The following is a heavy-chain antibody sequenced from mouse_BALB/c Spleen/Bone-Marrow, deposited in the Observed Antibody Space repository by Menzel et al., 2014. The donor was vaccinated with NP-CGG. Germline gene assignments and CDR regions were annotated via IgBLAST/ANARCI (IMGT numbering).Heavy chain of an antibody. V-gene: IGHV5-6-3*01. J-gene: IGHJ2*01. CDR2: INSNGGST. CDR3: ARGNYGNYVDYFDY. D-gene: IGHD2-1*01. Sequence: EVQRVESGGGLVQPGGSLKLSCAASGFTFSSYGMSWVRQTPDKRLELVASINSNGGSTYYPDSVKGRFTISRDNAKKTLSLQMSSLKSEDTAVHYCARGNYGNYVDYFDYWGQGTTLTVSS. CDR1: GFTFSSYG.